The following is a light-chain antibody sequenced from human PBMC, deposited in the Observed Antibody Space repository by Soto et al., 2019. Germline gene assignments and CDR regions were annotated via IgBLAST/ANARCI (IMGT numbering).Light chain of an antibody. J-gene: IGKJ4*01. CDR1: QSVSSY. Sequence: EIVLTQSPATLSLSPGERATLSCRASQSVSSYLAWYQQKPGQAPRLLIYDASNRATGIPARFSGSGSGTDFPHTISSLEPEDFAVYYCQQRSNWPLTFGGETKVEIK. CDR2: DAS. CDR3: QQRSNWPLT. V-gene: IGKV3-11*01.